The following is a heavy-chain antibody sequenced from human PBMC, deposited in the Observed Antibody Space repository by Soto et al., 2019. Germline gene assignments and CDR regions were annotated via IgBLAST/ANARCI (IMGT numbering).Heavy chain of an antibody. CDR2: ISPDGSNT. CDR3: ARANWKSY. Sequence: EVQLVESGGGLVQPGGSLRLSCVASGFTFSNYWMHWVRQAPGKGLVWVSRISPDGSNTNYADSVKGRFTISRDNAKNTVYLQMNSLRAEDTALYYCARANWKSYWGQGTLVTVSS. D-gene: IGHD1-20*01. V-gene: IGHV3-74*01. CDR1: GFTFSNYW. J-gene: IGHJ4*02.